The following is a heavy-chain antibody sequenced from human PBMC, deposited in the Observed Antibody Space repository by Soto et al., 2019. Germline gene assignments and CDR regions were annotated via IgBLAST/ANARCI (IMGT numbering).Heavy chain of an antibody. D-gene: IGHD2-21*01. CDR2: ITYSGST. J-gene: IGHJ5*02. Sequence: PSETLSLTCIVSGGSLSSGDYYWSWLRQHTGKGLEWIGYITYSGSTYYNPSLKSRVTISIDTSNNQFSLKLNSVTAADTAVYYCAREDWGDKARFDPWGQWTVVTVSS. V-gene: IGHV4-31*03. CDR3: AREDWGDKARFDP. CDR1: GGSLSSGDYY.